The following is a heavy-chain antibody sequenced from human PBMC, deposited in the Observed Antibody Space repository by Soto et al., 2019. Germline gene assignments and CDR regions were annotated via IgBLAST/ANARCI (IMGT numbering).Heavy chain of an antibody. V-gene: IGHV1-3*01. D-gene: IGHD6-19*01. CDR2: INAGNGNT. Sequence: ASVKVSCKASGYTFTSYAMHWVRQAPGQRLEWMGWINAGNGNTKYSQKFQGRVTITRDTSASTAYMELSSLRSEDTAVYYCAIPVGQWLYLRNWGQGTLVTVSS. CDR1: GYTFTSYA. CDR3: AIPVGQWLYLRN. J-gene: IGHJ4*02.